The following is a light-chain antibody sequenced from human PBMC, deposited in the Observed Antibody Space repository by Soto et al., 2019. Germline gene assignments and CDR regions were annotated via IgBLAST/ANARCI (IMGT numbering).Light chain of an antibody. CDR1: SSDIGSFNY. CDR2: EVD. J-gene: IGLJ3*02. CDR3: QVWDSSSGHPNWV. Sequence: QSALTQPPSASGSSGQSVTISCTGTSSDIGSFNYVFWYQQHPGKAPKLMIYEVDKRPSGVPERFSGSNSGNTATLTISRVEGGDEADYYCQVWDSSSGHPNWVFGAGTKLTVL. V-gene: IGLV2-8*01.